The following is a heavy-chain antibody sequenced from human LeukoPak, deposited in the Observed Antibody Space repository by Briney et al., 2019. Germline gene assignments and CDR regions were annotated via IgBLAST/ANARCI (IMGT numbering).Heavy chain of an antibody. D-gene: IGHD3-10*01. J-gene: IGHJ4*02. CDR2: IIPILGIA. CDR3: ASMVRGVIVVDY. Sequence: GASVKVSCKASGGTFSSYAISWVRQAPGQGLEWMGRIIPILGIANYAQKFQGRVTITADKSTSTAYMELSSLRSEDTALYFCASMVRGVIVVDYWGQGTLVTVSS. CDR1: GGTFSSYA. V-gene: IGHV1-69*04.